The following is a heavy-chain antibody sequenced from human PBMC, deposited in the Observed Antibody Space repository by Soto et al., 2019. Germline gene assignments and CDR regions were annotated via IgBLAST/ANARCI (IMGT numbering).Heavy chain of an antibody. D-gene: IGHD6-19*01. V-gene: IGHV3-11*01. CDR1: GFTFSDYY. CDR2: ISGSGGST. Sequence: SGFTFSDYYMSWIRQATGKGLEWVSYISGSGGSTYYADSVKGRFTISRDNSKNTLYLQMNSLRAEDTAVYYCTASSGWYNAFDIWGQGTMVTVSS. CDR3: TASSGWYNAFDI. J-gene: IGHJ3*02.